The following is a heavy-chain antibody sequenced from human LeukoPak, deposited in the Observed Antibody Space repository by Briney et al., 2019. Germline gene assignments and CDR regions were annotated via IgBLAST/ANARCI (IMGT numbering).Heavy chain of an antibody. CDR3: ARGAHVRMYDSNHNCFDP. CDR2: INPSGGST. V-gene: IGHV1-46*01. D-gene: IGHD3-22*01. J-gene: IGHJ5*02. Sequence: ASVKVSCKAPGYTFTSYYMHWVRQAPGQGLEWMGIINPSGGSTSYAHKFQGRVTMTRDMSTSTVYMELSSLRSEDTAVYYCARGAHVRMYDSNHNCFDPWGQGTLVTVSS. CDR1: GYTFTSYY.